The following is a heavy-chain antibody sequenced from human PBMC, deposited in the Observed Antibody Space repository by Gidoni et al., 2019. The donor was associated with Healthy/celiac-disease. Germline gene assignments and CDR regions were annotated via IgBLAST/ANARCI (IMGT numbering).Heavy chain of an antibody. Sequence: QVQLQQWGAGLLKPSETLSLTCAVYGGSFSGYYWSWIRQPPGKGLEWIGKINHSGSTNYNPSLKSRVTISVDTSKNQFSLKLSSVTAADTAVYYCASMRGRVGLLRGSDDYWGQGTLVTVSS. J-gene: IGHJ4*02. V-gene: IGHV4-34*01. CDR2: INHSGST. CDR1: GGSFSGYY. CDR3: ASMRGRVGLLRGSDDY. D-gene: IGHD5-12*01.